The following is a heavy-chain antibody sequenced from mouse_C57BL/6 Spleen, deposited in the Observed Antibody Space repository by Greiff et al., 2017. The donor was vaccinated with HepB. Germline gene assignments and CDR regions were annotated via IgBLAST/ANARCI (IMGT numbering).Heavy chain of an antibody. V-gene: IGHV1-61*01. J-gene: IGHJ2*01. Sequence: QVQLQQPGAELVRPGSSVKLSCKASGYTFTSYWMDWVKQRPGQGLEWIGNIYPSDSETHYNQKFKDKATLTVDKSSSTAYMQLSSLTSGDSAVYCCARERDGSYFDYWGQGTTLTVSS. CDR1: GYTFTSYW. CDR3: ARERDGSYFDY. CDR2: IYPSDSET. D-gene: IGHD3-3*01.